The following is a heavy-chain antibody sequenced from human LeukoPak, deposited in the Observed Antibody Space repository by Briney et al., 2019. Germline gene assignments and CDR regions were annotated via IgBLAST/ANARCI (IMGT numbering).Heavy chain of an antibody. J-gene: IGHJ4*02. CDR3: GRSNYDNSGYWDYYFDS. Sequence: PSETLSLTCAVYGGSFSGYYWSWIRQPAGKGLEWIGRIYTSGSANYNPSLKSRVTTSVDTSKNQFSLKLSSVTAAVTAVYYCGRSNYDNSGYWDYYFDSWGQGTLVTVSS. CDR2: IYTSGSA. V-gene: IGHV4-59*10. CDR1: GGSFSGYY. D-gene: IGHD3-22*01.